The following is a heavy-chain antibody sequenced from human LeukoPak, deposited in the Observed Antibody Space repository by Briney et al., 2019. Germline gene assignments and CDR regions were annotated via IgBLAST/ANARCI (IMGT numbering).Heavy chain of an antibody. V-gene: IGHV3-23*01. Sequence: GGSLRLSCAASGFDFNDFAMAWVRQAPGKGLEWVSSMSGSGDTTQYAPSVKGRFTISRDNAKKTLYLEMNSLRVEDTAIYYCAKDHVGIAMIVVVLDSWGQGTLVTVSS. J-gene: IGHJ4*02. CDR2: MSGSGDTT. D-gene: IGHD3-22*01. CDR1: GFDFNDFA. CDR3: AKDHVGIAMIVVVLDS.